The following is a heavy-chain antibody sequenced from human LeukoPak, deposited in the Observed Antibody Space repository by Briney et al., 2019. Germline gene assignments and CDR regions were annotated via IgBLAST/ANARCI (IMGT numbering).Heavy chain of an antibody. CDR2: IRYDGSNK. J-gene: IGHJ4*02. Sequence: GGSLRLSCAASGFTFSSYGMHWVRQAPGKGLEWVAFIRYDGSNKYYADSVKGRFTISRDNSKNTLYLQMNSLRAEDTAVYYCAKDAVRYSSSRMWAFDYWGQGTLVTVSS. CDR1: GFTFSSYG. D-gene: IGHD6-13*01. CDR3: AKDAVRYSSSRMWAFDY. V-gene: IGHV3-30*02.